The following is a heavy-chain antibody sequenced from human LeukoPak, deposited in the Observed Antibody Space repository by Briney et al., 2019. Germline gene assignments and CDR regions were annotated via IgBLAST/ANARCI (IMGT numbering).Heavy chain of an antibody. CDR2: IKKDGSER. J-gene: IGHJ4*02. D-gene: IGHD1-1*01. CDR3: ARGGWSGYFIY. CDR1: GFTFSDFY. V-gene: IGHV3-7*01. Sequence: GGSLRLSCAASGFTFSDFYMSWVRQAPGKGLEWVANIKKDGSERSYVDSVRDRFTISRDNAKNSLYLQMNSLRAEDTAMYYCARGGWSGYFIYWGQGALSPSPQ.